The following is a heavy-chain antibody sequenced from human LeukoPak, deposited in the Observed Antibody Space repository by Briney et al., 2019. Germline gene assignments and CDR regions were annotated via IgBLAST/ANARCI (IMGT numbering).Heavy chain of an antibody. CDR1: GGTFSSYA. Sequence: RASVKVSCKASGGTFSSYAISWVRPAPGQGLEWMGRIIPILGIANYAQKFQGRVTITADKSTSTAYMELSSLRSEDTAVYYCARDSSSWYGATYYYYGMDVWGQGTTVTVSS. CDR2: IIPILGIA. J-gene: IGHJ6*02. V-gene: IGHV1-69*04. CDR3: ARDSSSWYGATYYYYGMDV. D-gene: IGHD6-13*01.